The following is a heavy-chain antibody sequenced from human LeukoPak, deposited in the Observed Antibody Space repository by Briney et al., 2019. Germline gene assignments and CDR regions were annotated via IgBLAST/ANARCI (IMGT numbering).Heavy chain of an antibody. CDR1: GFTFSSYW. D-gene: IGHD4-17*01. CDR2: IKTDGSQI. CDR3: ARDTLLYADSPDAFDM. Sequence: GGSLRLSCVASGFTFSSYWMTWVRQAPGKGLEWVANIKTDGSQIYYVDSVKGRFTISRDNAKNSLYLQMNSLRDEDTAVYYCARDTLLYADSPDAFDMWGQGTMVTVSS. J-gene: IGHJ3*02. V-gene: IGHV3-7*01.